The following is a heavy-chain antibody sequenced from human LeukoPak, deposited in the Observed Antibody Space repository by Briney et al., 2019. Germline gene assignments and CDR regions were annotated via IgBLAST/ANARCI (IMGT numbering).Heavy chain of an antibody. D-gene: IGHD5-12*01. CDR3: ARQRQSGYDYSFDY. CDR1: GGSISSYY. CDR2: IYYSGST. Sequence: SETLSLTCTVSGGSISSYYWSWIRQPPGKGLEWIGYIYYSGSTNYNLSLKSRITISVGTSKNQFSLKLNSVTAADTAVYYCARQRQSGYDYSFDYWGQGTLVTVSS. J-gene: IGHJ4*02. V-gene: IGHV4-59*08.